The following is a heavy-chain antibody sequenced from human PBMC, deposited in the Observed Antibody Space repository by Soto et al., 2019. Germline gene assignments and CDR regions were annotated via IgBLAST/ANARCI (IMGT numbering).Heavy chain of an antibody. Sequence: EVQLVESGGGLVQPGGSLKLSCAASGFTFSGSAMHWVRQASGKGLEWVGRIRSKANSYATAYAASVKGRFTISRDDSKNTAYLQMNSLKTEDTAVYYCTRVAAGPENDYWGQGTLVTVSS. V-gene: IGHV3-73*02. CDR2: IRSKANSYAT. D-gene: IGHD2-15*01. J-gene: IGHJ4*02. CDR3: TRVAAGPENDY. CDR1: GFTFSGSA.